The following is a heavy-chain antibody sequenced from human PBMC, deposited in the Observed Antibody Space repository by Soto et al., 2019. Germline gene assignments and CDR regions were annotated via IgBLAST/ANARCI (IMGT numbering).Heavy chain of an antibody. D-gene: IGHD5-12*01. CDR2: INPSGGST. V-gene: IGHV1-46*01. CDR3: ARGELGDGYNPDFDY. J-gene: IGHJ4*02. Sequence: ASVKVSCKASGYTFTSYYMHWVRQAPGQGLEWMGIINPSGGSTSYAQKFQGRVTMTRDTSTSTVYMEPSSLRSEDTAVYYCARGELGDGYNPDFDYWGQGTLVTVSS. CDR1: GYTFTSYY.